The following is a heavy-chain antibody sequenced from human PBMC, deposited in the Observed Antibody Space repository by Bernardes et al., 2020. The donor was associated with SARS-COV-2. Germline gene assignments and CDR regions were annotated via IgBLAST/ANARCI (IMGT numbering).Heavy chain of an antibody. CDR1: GGSISSSSYY. CDR2: IYYSGST. CDR3: ARLYDSRYYYYGMDV. Sequence: SETLSLTCNVSGGSISSSSYYWGWIRQPPGKGLEWIGSIYYSGSTYYNPSLKSRVTISVDTSKNQFSLKLSPVTAADTAVYYCARLYDSRYYYYGMDVWGQGTTVTVSS. V-gene: IGHV4-39*01. D-gene: IGHD2-2*02. J-gene: IGHJ6*02.